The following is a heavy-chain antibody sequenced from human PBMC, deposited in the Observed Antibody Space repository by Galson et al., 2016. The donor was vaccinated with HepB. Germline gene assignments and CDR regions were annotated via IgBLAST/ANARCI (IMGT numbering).Heavy chain of an antibody. J-gene: IGHJ4*02. V-gene: IGHV3-23*01. CDR1: GFTFNAYA. D-gene: IGHD3-16*01. CDR2: ITSSGVGT. Sequence: SLRLSCAASGFTFNAYAMSWVRQSPGKGLEGVSAITSSGVGTFYTDSVKGRFTISRDNSKNTLYLQMKSLRVEDTATYFCAQRRLGLGNFYFDYWGQGTLVTVSS. CDR3: AQRRLGLGNFYFDY.